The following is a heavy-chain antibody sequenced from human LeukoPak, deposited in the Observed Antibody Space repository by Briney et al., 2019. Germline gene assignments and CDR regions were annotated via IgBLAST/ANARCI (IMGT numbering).Heavy chain of an antibody. J-gene: IGHJ5*02. CDR1: GGTFSSYA. Sequence: ASVTVSCKASGGTFSSYAISWVRQAPGQGLEWMGGILPIFGTANYAQKFQGRVTITTDESTSTAYIELSSLRSEQTAGYYCAREAVSSWCDWFDPWAREPWSPSPQ. D-gene: IGHD6-13*01. CDR3: AREAVSSWCDWFDP. CDR2: ILPIFGTA. V-gene: IGHV1-69*05.